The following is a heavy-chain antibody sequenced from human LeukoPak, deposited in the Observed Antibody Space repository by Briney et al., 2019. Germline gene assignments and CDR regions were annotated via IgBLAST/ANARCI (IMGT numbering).Heavy chain of an antibody. J-gene: IGHJ6*02. CDR1: GFTFSSHW. CDR2: INGDGSNT. V-gene: IGHV3-74*03. CDR3: ANFVDSYGLDV. D-gene: IGHD1-7*01. Sequence: PGGSLRLSCAASGFTFSSHWMHWVRHAPGKGLVWVSRINGDGSNTTYADSVKGRFTISRDNSKNTLYLQMNSLRADDTAVYYCANFVDSYGLDVWGQGTTVTVSS.